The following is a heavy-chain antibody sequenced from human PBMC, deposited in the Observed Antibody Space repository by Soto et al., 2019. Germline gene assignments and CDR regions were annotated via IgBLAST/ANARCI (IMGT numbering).Heavy chain of an antibody. J-gene: IGHJ5*02. Sequence: SETLSLTCTVSGGSISSYYWSWIRQPPGKGLEWIGYIYYSGSTNYNPSLKSRVIISVDTSKNQFSLKLSSVTAADTAVYYFARAVHIVVVVAATGRTSNGNWFDPWGQGTLVTVSS. V-gene: IGHV4-59*12. CDR3: ARAVHIVVVVAATGRTSNGNWFDP. CDR1: GGSISSYY. D-gene: IGHD2-15*01. CDR2: IYYSGST.